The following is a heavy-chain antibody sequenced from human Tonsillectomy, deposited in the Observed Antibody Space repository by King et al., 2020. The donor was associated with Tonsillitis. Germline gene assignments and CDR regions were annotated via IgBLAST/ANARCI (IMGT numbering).Heavy chain of an antibody. D-gene: IGHD6-13*01. Sequence: VQLVESGGGVVQPGRSLILTCAASGLTFSNYDLYWVRQAPGKGLDWVAVIWYDGSNKYYAYSVKGRFTISRDNSKKMQYLQMTSLGAEDTAVYYCSRAGDGGGESSSWSFDYWGQGTLVTVSS. CDR3: SRAGDGGGESSSWSFDY. V-gene: IGHV3-33*01. J-gene: IGHJ4*02. CDR2: IWYDGSNK. CDR1: GLTFSNYD.